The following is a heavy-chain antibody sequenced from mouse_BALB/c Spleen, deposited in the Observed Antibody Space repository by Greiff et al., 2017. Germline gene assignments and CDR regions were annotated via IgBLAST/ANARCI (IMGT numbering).Heavy chain of an antibody. D-gene: IGHD1-1*01. CDR3: IYGSSPYAMDY. V-gene: IGHV14-4*02. CDR2: IDPENGDT. Sequence: VHVKQSGAELVRSGASVKLSCTASGFNIKDYYMHWVKQRPEQGLEWIGWIDPENGDTEYAPKFQGKATMTADTSSNTAYLQLSSLTSEDTAVYYCIYGSSPYAMDYWGQGTTLTVSS. J-gene: IGHJ2*01. CDR1: GFNIKDYY.